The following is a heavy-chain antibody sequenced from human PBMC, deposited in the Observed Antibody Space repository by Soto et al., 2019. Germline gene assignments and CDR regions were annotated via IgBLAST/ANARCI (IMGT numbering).Heavy chain of an antibody. CDR3: ARDESTVVGPELDY. J-gene: IGHJ4*02. D-gene: IGHD2-2*01. CDR1: GYTFTNYG. V-gene: IGHV1-18*01. CDR2: ISGYNGNT. Sequence: ASVKVSCKASGYTFTNYGINWVRQAPGQGLEWVAWISGYNGNTNYAQKVQGRVTMTTDTSTSTAYMELRSPRSDDTAVYYCARDESTVVGPELDYWGQGTLVTVSS.